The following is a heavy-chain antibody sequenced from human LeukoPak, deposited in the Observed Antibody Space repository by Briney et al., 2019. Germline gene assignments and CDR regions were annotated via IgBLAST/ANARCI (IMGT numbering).Heavy chain of an antibody. CDR1: GFTFSSYS. Sequence: GGSLRLSCAASGFTFSSYSMNWVRQAPGKGLEWVSSISSSSSYIYYADSVKGRFTISRDNAKNSLYLRMNSLRAEDTAVYYCARDLGIAARPDYWGQGTLVTVSS. J-gene: IGHJ4*02. CDR2: ISSSSSYI. CDR3: ARDLGIAARPDY. D-gene: IGHD6-6*01. V-gene: IGHV3-21*01.